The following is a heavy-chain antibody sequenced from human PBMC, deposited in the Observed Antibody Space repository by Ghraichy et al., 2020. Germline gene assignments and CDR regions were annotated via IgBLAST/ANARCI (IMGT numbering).Heavy chain of an antibody. Sequence: SETLSLTCAVYGGSFSGYYWSWIRQPPGKGLEWIGEINHSGSTNYNPSLKSRVTISVDTSKNQFSPKLSSVTAADTAVYYCARAGRNSSSWYVDYWGQGTLVTVSS. V-gene: IGHV4-34*01. D-gene: IGHD6-13*01. CDR3: ARAGRNSSSWYVDY. CDR2: INHSGST. CDR1: GGSFSGYY. J-gene: IGHJ4*02.